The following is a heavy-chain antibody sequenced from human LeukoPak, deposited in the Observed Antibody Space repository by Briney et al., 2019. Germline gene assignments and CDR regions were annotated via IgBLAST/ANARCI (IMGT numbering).Heavy chain of an antibody. J-gene: IGHJ6*02. CDR2: INPNSGGT. Sequence: ASVKVSCKASGYTFTGYYMHWVRQAPGQGPEWMGWINPNSGGTNYAQKFQGRVTMTRDTSISTAYMELSRLRSDDTAVYYCARETGWLQYYYYGMDVWGQGTTVTVSS. D-gene: IGHD6-19*01. CDR1: GYTFTGYY. CDR3: ARETGWLQYYYYGMDV. V-gene: IGHV1-2*02.